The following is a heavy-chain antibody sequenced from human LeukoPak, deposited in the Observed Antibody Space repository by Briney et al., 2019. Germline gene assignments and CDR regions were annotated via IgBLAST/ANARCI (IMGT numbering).Heavy chain of an antibody. D-gene: IGHD2-21*01. CDR3: ARQGLMDGGDYYFDY. J-gene: IGHJ4*02. CDR2: IYHSGST. V-gene: IGHV4-59*08. Sequence: SETLSLTCTVSGGSISSYYWSWIRQPPGKGLEWIGYIYHSGSTNYNPSLKSRITISVDTSKNQFSLKLSSVTAADTAVYYCARQGLMDGGDYYFDYWGQGTLVTVSS. CDR1: GGSISSYY.